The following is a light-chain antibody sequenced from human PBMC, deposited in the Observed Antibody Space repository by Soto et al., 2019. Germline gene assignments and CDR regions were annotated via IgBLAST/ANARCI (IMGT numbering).Light chain of an antibody. V-gene: IGKV1-39*01. Sequence: DIQLTQSPFFLSASVGDRVTITCRASQGISSYLVWYQQKPGKAPKLLIYAASSLQSGVPSRFSGSGSGTDFTLTISSLQPEDFATYYCQQSYSTPLTFGGGTKVDIK. CDR3: QQSYSTPLT. J-gene: IGKJ4*01. CDR1: QGISSY. CDR2: AAS.